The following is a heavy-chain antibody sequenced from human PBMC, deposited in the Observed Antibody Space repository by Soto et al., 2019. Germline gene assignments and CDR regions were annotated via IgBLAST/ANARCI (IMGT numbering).Heavy chain of an antibody. V-gene: IGHV4-31*03. J-gene: IGHJ3*02. D-gene: IGHD2-2*01. Sequence: QVQLQESGPGLVKPSQTLSLTCTVSGGSISSGGYYWSWIRQHPGKGLEWIGYIYYSGSTYYNPSLKRRVTISVHTSNNQFSLKLSSVTAADTDVYYCAIAKGCSSTSCYVQPFDIWGQGTMVTVSS. CDR2: IYYSGST. CDR3: AIAKGCSSTSCYVQPFDI. CDR1: GGSISSGGYY.